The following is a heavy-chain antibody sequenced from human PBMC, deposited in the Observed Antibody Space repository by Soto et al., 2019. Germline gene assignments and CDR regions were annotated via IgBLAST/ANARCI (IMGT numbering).Heavy chain of an antibody. CDR2: NSGSGAKT. J-gene: IGHJ4*02. D-gene: IGHD3-9*01. V-gene: IGHV3-23*01. CDR1: GFTFSSYA. Sequence: GGSLRLSCAASGFTFSSYAMSWVRQAPGKGLEWVSGNSGSGAKTYYADSVKGRFTISRDNSKSTLYLQMNSLRAEDTAVYYCAKASYDILTGYPPDYWGQGTLVTVSS. CDR3: AKASYDILTGYPPDY.